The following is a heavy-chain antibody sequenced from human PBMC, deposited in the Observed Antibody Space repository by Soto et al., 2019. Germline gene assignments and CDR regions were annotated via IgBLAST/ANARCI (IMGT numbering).Heavy chain of an antibody. CDR3: ANDSTMVRGVILGHFAL. CDR2: ISGSGGSI. D-gene: IGHD3-10*01. CDR1: GFTFSSYA. J-gene: IGHJ4*02. Sequence: EVQLLESGGGLVQPGGSLRLSCAASGFTFSSYAMSWVRQAPGKGLEWVSVISGSGGSIYYADSVKGRFTISRDNSKNTLYMQMNSVKAADMDVYDYANDSTMVRGVILGHFALWGQGTPVPVSS. V-gene: IGHV3-23*01.